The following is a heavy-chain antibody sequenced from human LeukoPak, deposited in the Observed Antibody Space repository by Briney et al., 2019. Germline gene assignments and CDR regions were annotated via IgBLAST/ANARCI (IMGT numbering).Heavy chain of an antibody. CDR2: IYYRGST. J-gene: IGHJ4*02. Sequence: PSETLSLTCTVSGGSISSSSYYWGWIRQPPGKGLEWIGSIYYRGSTYYNSSLKSRVTISVDTSKNQFSLKLSSVTAADTAVYYCARDAGSTSCFDYWGQGTLVTVSS. V-gene: IGHV4-39*07. CDR1: GGSISSSSYY. D-gene: IGHD2-2*01. CDR3: ARDAGSTSCFDY.